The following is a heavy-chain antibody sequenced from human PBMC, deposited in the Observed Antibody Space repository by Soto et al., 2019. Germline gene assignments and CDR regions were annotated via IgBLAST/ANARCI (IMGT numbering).Heavy chain of an antibody. V-gene: IGHV3-30-3*01. D-gene: IGHD3-10*01. CDR3: ARDSEAYGSGSYLRY. CDR2: ISYDGSNK. CDR1: GFTFSSYA. J-gene: IGHJ4*02. Sequence: QVQLVESGGGVVQPGRSLRLSCAASGFTFSSYAMHWVRQAPGKGLGWVAVISYDGSNKYYADSVKGRFTISRDNSKNTLYLQMNSLRAEDTAVYYCARDSEAYGSGSYLRYWGQGTLVTVSS.